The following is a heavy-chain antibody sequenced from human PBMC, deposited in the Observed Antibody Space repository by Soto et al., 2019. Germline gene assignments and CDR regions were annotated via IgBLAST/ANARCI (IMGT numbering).Heavy chain of an antibody. D-gene: IGHD6-25*01. V-gene: IGHV5-51*01. CDR3: ARLAGSPSGMDV. J-gene: IGHJ6*02. CDR1: GFSFTTYW. CDR2: IYPGDSDL. Sequence: GESLKISCQASGFSFTTYWIAWVRQMPGKGLEWMGVIYPGDSDLRYSPSFRGQVSISADRSITTAYLQWSSLKASDTAIYYCARLAGSPSGMDVWGRGTTVTVSS.